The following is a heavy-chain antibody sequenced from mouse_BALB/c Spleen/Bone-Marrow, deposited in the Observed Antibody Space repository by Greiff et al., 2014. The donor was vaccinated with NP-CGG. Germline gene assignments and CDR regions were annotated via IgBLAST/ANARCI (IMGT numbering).Heavy chain of an antibody. V-gene: IGHV1-9*01. J-gene: IGHJ2*01. CDR2: ILPGSGST. CDR1: GYRFNSYW. D-gene: IGHD3-1*01. CDR3: ARLGIRSFDY. Sequence: VQLVESGADLMKPGASVKISCKATGYRFNSYWIEWVKQRPGHGLEWIGGILPGSGSTNFNEKFKGKATFTAYTSSNTAYMQISSLTSEDSAVYYCARLGIRSFDYWGQGTTLTVSS.